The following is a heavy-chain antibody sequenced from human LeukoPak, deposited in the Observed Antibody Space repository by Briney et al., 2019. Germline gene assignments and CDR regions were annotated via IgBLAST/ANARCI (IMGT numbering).Heavy chain of an antibody. CDR2: IYYSGST. CDR3: ARERRGGALDY. D-gene: IGHD3-16*01. Sequence: SSETLSLTCTVSGGSISSYYWSWIRQPPGKGLEWIGYIYYSGSTNYNPSLKSRVTISVDTSKNQFSLKLSSVTAADTAVYYCARERRGGALDYWGQGTLVTVS. J-gene: IGHJ4*02. CDR1: GGSISSYY. V-gene: IGHV4-59*01.